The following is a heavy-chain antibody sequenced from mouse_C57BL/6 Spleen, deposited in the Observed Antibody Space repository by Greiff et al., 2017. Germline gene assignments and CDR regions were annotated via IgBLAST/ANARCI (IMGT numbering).Heavy chain of an antibody. Sequence: VQLQQSGAELVRPGTSVKMSCKASGYTFTNYWIGWAKQRPGHGLEWIGDIYPGGGYTNYNEKFKGKDTLTADKSSSPAYMQFSSLTSEDSAIYYCATYGYDAFYAMDYWGQGTSVTVSS. CDR3: ATYGYDAFYAMDY. CDR2: IYPGGGYT. V-gene: IGHV1-63*01. D-gene: IGHD2-2*01. J-gene: IGHJ4*01. CDR1: GYTFTNYW.